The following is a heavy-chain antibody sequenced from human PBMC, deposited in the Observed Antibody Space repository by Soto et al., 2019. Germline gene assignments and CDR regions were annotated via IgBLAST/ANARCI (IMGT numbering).Heavy chain of an antibody. V-gene: IGHV3-30*18. D-gene: IGHD3-10*01. Sequence: GGSLTLSCAASGFTFSSYGMHWVRQAPGTGLEWVAVISYDGSNKYYADSVKGRFTISRDNSKNTLYLQMNSLRAEDTAVYYCAKDAGYGSGFSLPSGYFQHWGQGTLVTVSS. CDR2: ISYDGSNK. CDR1: GFTFSSYG. CDR3: AKDAGYGSGFSLPSGYFQH. J-gene: IGHJ1*01.